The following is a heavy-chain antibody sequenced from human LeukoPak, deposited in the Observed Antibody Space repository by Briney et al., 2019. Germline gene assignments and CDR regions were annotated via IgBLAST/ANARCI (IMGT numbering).Heavy chain of an antibody. J-gene: IGHJ3*02. V-gene: IGHV3-43*02. CDR1: GLIVDDYA. CDR2: ISGDGGST. Sequence: GGSLRLSCAASGLIVDDYAMYWVRQAPGKGLEWVSLISGDGGSTYYADSVKSRFTISRDNSKNSLFLQMNSLRTEDTALYYCAKDILSEQWHDAFDIWGQGTMVTVSS. CDR3: AKDILSEQWHDAFDI. D-gene: IGHD6-19*01.